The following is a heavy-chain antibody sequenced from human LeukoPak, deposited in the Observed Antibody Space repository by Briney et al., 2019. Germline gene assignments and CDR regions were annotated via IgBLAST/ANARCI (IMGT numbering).Heavy chain of an antibody. CDR1: GFTFSSYW. J-gene: IGHJ4*02. Sequence: GSLRRSCAASGFTFSSYWMNWVRQAPGKGLEWVANIKQDGSEKYYVDSVKGRFTITRDYGKNALYLQMNSLRAENTAVYYCARSLRPYSCWSYYFDYWGQGTLVTVSS. CDR3: ARSLRPYSCWSYYFDY. CDR2: IKQDGSEK. V-gene: IGHV3-7*01. D-gene: IGHD5-18*01.